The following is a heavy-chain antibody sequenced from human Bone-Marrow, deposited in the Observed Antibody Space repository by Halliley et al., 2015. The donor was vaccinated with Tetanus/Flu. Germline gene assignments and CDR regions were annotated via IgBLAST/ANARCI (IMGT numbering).Heavy chain of an antibody. J-gene: IGHJ4*02. CDR1: GFTFSSYG. CDR2: ISYDGNDK. D-gene: IGHD4-17*01. CDR3: VKSTVNALFEY. V-gene: IGHV3-30*18. Sequence: SLRLSCVGSGFTFSSYGFHWVRQAPGKGLEWVAVISYDGNDKYYGDSVKGRFTISRDNSKNTLYLQMNSLRAEDTAVYYCVKSTVNALFEYWGQGNLVTVSS.